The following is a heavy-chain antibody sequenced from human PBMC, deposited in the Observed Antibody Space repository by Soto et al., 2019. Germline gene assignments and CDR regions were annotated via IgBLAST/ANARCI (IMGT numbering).Heavy chain of an antibody. J-gene: IGHJ4*02. CDR1: GFSLSTSSGVG. D-gene: IGHD1-26*01. Sequence: QITLKESGPTLVKPTQTLTLTCTFSGFSLSTSSGVGVGWIRQPPGKALEWLALIYWDDEKRYSPSLKSRLTVTKDTSKNQVVLIVTNMDPVDTATYYCAHILGIGGYYEGFDYWGQGALVTVSS. V-gene: IGHV2-5*02. CDR2: IYWDDEK. CDR3: AHILGIGGYYEGFDY.